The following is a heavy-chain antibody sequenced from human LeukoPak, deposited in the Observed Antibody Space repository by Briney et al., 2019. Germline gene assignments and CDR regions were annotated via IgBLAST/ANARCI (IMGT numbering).Heavy chain of an antibody. D-gene: IGHD3-9*01. CDR1: GFTFSSYG. CDR3: AKDLSLGPPLYYYYMDV. Sequence: GGSLRLSCAASGFTFSSYGMHWVRQAPGKGLEWVAFIRYDGSNKYYADSVKGRFTISRDNSKNTLYLQMNSLRAEDTAVYYCAKDLSLGPPLYYYYMDVWGKGTTVTVSS. J-gene: IGHJ6*03. CDR2: IRYDGSNK. V-gene: IGHV3-30*02.